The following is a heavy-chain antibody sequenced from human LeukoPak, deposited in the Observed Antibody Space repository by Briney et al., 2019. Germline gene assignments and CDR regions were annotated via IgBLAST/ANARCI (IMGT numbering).Heavy chain of an antibody. J-gene: IGHJ3*02. D-gene: IGHD1-1*01. CDR3: ASLKIRRIGNAFDI. Sequence: GSLRLSCAASGFTLATYSMNWVRQAPGKGLEWVSSISSSSAYIYYADSVKGRFTISRDNAKEPLFLQMNSLRPEDTALYYCASLKIRRIGNAFDIWGQGTMVTVSS. V-gene: IGHV3-21*01. CDR2: ISSSSAYI. CDR1: GFTLATYS.